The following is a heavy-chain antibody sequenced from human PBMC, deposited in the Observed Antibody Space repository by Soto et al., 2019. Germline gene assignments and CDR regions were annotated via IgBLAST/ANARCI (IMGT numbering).Heavy chain of an antibody. CDR2: ISYDGNDK. Sequence: QEQLVESGGGVVQPGGSLRLSCAASGFSFRSFAMHWVRQAPGKGLECVAIISYDGNDKYYADSVKGRFTISRDNSRNTLSLQASTLRPEDTAVYYCARDSRTGIHRYLDLWGRGTLVTVSS. J-gene: IGHJ2*01. CDR3: ARDSRTGIHRYLDL. CDR1: GFSFRSFA. V-gene: IGHV3-30-3*01. D-gene: IGHD5-18*01.